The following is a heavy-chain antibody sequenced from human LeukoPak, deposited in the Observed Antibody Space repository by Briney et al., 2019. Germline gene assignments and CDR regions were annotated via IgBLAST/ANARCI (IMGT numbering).Heavy chain of an antibody. CDR3: GRDRGYSYGLDAFDI. V-gene: IGHV3-11*01. CDR1: GFTFSDYY. D-gene: IGHD5-18*01. J-gene: IGHJ3*02. Sequence: GGSLRLSCAASGFTFSDYYMTWIRQAPGKGLEWLSYISGSTTTIYYADAVKGGFAVSRDNARSSLYLQMNSLRAEDTAVYYCGRDRGYSYGLDAFDIWGQGTMVTVSS. CDR2: ISGSTTTI.